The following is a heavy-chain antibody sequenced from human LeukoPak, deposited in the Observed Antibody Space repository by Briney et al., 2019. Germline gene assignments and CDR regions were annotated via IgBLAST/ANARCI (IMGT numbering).Heavy chain of an antibody. V-gene: IGHV4-59*01. CDR2: IYYSGST. Sequence: SETLSLTCTVYGGSISSYYWSWIRQPPGKGLEWIGYIYYSGSTNYNPSLKSRVTISVDASKNQFSLNLTSVTAADTAVYYCARVSGYGGNSGVWGQGTLVTVSS. D-gene: IGHD4-23*01. CDR1: GGSISSYY. CDR3: ARVSGYGGNSGV. J-gene: IGHJ4*02.